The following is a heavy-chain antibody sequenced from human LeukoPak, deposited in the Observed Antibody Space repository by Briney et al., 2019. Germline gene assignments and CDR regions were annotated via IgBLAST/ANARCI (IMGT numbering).Heavy chain of an antibody. V-gene: IGHV1-46*01. CDR3: ARGSVTTDASFDY. CDR1: GYTFTNSY. Sequence: ASVKVSCKASGYTFTNSYIHWVRQAPGQGLEWKGKISPTGDSISYARRFQGRITLTTDTSTITLYMELSNLRSEDTSVYYCARGSVTTDASFDYWGQGTLVTVSS. CDR2: ISPTGDSI. D-gene: IGHD4-17*01. J-gene: IGHJ4*02.